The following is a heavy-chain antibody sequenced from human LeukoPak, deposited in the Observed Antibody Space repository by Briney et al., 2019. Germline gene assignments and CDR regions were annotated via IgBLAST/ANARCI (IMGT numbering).Heavy chain of an antibody. Sequence: SETLSLTCTVHGGSFSGYSWTWIRQSPEKGLEWIGEISQSGRTTYNPSLKSRVTISVDTSKNQFSLNLTFVTAADTAVYFCAREGGTPGITYLDPWGQGTLVTVSS. D-gene: IGHD1-14*01. J-gene: IGHJ5*02. CDR2: ISQSGRT. CDR3: AREGGTPGITYLDP. V-gene: IGHV4-34*01. CDR1: GGSFSGYS.